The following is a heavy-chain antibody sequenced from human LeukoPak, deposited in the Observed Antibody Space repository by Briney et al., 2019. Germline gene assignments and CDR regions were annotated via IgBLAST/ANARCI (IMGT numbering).Heavy chain of an antibody. CDR3: AKEMGATNYFEY. CDR2: ISYDGSNK. J-gene: IGHJ4*02. V-gene: IGHV3-30*18. Sequence: GGSLRLSCAASGFTFSSSGMHWVRQAPGKGLEWVSVISYDGSNKYYADSVKGRFTISRDNSKNTLYLQMNSLRAEDTAVYYCAKEMGATNYFEYWGQGTLVTVSS. D-gene: IGHD1-26*01. CDR1: GFTFSSSG.